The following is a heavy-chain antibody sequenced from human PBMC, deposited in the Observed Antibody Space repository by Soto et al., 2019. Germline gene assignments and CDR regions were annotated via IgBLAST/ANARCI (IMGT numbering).Heavy chain of an antibody. D-gene: IGHD3-3*01. CDR2: ISSYNVDT. Sequence: QAQMVQSGPEVKKPGASVKVSCTASGYRFNTYGISWVRQAPGQGLEWMGRISSYNVDTNYAEKFVDRLTMTTDTSTNTAYMELKSLRSDDTAVYFCARGHGEIIGAMDVWGQGTSVTVSS. CDR3: ARGHGEIIGAMDV. V-gene: IGHV1-18*01. J-gene: IGHJ6*02. CDR1: GYRFNTYG.